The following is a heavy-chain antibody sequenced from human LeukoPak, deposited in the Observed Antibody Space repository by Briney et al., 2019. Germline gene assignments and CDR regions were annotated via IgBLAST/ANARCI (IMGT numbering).Heavy chain of an antibody. V-gene: IGHV3-48*01. CDR3: ARALRYFDWLSTSPEYNWFDP. Sequence: PGGSLRLSCAASGFTFSSYSMNWVRQAPGKGLEWVSYISSSSSTIYYADSVKGRFTISRDSAKNSLYLQMNSLRAEDTAVYYCARALRYFDWLSTSPEYNWFDPWGQGTLVTVSS. D-gene: IGHD3-9*01. CDR1: GFTFSSYS. CDR2: ISSSSSTI. J-gene: IGHJ5*02.